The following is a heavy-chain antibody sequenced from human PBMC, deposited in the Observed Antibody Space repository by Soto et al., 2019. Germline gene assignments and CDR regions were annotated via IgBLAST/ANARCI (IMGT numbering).Heavy chain of an antibody. D-gene: IGHD3-10*01. V-gene: IGHV3-53*01. CDR2: IYSGGYT. CDR3: APWRGGGGY. CDR1: GFTVSNNY. J-gene: IGHJ4*02. Sequence: EVQLVESGGGLIQPGGSLRLSCAVSGFTVSNNYMSWVRQAPGKGLEGVSVIYSGGYTAYGDSVKGRFTISRDNSKNNISHQTNTLGAASAAVYYGAPWRGGGGYWGQGTLVTVSS.